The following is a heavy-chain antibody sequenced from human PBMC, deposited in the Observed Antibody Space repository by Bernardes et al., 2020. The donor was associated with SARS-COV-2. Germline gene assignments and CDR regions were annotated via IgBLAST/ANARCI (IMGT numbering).Heavy chain of an antibody. V-gene: IGHV3-30*18. D-gene: IGHD2-2*01. CDR2: ISYEGSIQ. CDR3: AKLRSVLWIHPYYNAMDA. Sequence: GGSLRLSCDASGFTFDNFGMHWVRQAPGKGLEWVAVISYEGSIQHYADSVKGRFTISRDSSKNTVYLQMNTLRPEDTAVYYCAKLRSVLWIHPYYNAMDAWGQGTTVTVSS. J-gene: IGHJ6*02. CDR1: GFTFDNFG.